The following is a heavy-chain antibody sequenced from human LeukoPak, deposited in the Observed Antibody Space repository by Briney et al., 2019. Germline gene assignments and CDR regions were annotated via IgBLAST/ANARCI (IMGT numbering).Heavy chain of an antibody. CDR3: ARHSSGWYPTTFDY. Sequence: SETLSLTCTVFGGSISSYYWSWIRQPAGKGLEWIGRIYTSGSTNYNPSLRSRVTMSVDTSKNQFSLKLSSVTAADTAVYYCARHSSGWYPTTFDYWGQGTLVTVSS. J-gene: IGHJ4*02. CDR2: IYTSGST. V-gene: IGHV4-4*07. CDR1: GGSISSYY. D-gene: IGHD6-19*01.